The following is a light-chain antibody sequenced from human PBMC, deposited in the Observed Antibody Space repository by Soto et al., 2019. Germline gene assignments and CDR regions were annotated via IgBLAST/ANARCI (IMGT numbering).Light chain of an antibody. Sequence: DIQMTQSPSSLSASVGDRVTITCRASQSISSYLNWYQHKPGKAPKLLIYAASSLQTGVPSRFSGSRSGTDFALTISSLQREEFATYYCQQTDTFPRTFGQGTKVEMK. J-gene: IGKJ1*01. CDR1: QSISSY. CDR3: QQTDTFPRT. CDR2: AAS. V-gene: IGKV1-39*01.